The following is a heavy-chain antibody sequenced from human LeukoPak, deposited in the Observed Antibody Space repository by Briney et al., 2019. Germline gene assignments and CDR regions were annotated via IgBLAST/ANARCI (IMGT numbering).Heavy chain of an antibody. CDR1: GGSFSGYY. D-gene: IGHD3-10*01. Sequence: SETLSLTCAVYGGSFSGYYWSWIRQPPGKGLEWIGEINYSRSTNYNPSLKSRVTISVDTSKNQFSLRLSSVTAADTAVYYCARGRGEGRGISMVRGVRAPSYNWFDPWGHGTLVTVSS. CDR3: ARGRGEGRGISMVRGVRAPSYNWFDP. V-gene: IGHV4-34*01. J-gene: IGHJ5*02. CDR2: INYSRST.